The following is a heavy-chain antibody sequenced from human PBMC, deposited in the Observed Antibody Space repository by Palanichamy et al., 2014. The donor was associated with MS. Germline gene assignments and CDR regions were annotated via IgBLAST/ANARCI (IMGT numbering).Heavy chain of an antibody. V-gene: IGHV4-39*01. CDR2: IYYSGNT. CDR3: ARRMATTTLDAFDV. CDR1: GGSIINSGYY. J-gene: IGHJ3*01. Sequence: QLQLQESGPGLAQPSETLSLTCTVSGGSIINSGYYWVWFRQPPGKGLEWIGSIYYSGNTYYNPSLKSRVTISVDRSKNQFSLKLTSVTAADTAVYRCARRMATTTLDAFDVWGQGTMVTVSS. D-gene: IGHD5-24*01.